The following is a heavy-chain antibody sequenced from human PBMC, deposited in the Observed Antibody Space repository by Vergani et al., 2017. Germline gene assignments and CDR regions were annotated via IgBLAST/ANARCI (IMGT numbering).Heavy chain of an antibody. CDR2: IRYDGSTN. CDR1: GFTFSSYG. Sequence: QVQLVESGGGVVQPGGSLRLSCAASGFTFSSYGMHWVRQAPGKGLEWVSFIRYDGSTNYYADSVKGRFTISRDNSKNTLYLQMNSLRAEDTAVYYCARDGYDILSGPYGIVVWGQGTTVTVSS. V-gene: IGHV3-30*02. CDR3: ARDGYDILSGPYGIVV. J-gene: IGHJ6*02. D-gene: IGHD3-9*01.